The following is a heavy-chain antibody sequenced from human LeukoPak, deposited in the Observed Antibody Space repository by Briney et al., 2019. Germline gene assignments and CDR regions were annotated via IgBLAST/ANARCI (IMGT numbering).Heavy chain of an antibody. V-gene: IGHV3-74*01. CDR2: IKCDGST. CDR1: GFTFSSFW. J-gene: IGHJ1*01. CDR3: ARAPSEIGGYYPEYFRH. D-gene: IGHD3-22*01. Sequence: GGSLRLSCAASGFTFSSFWMHWVRQAPGKGLVWVSRIKCDGSTNYADSVKGRFTISRDNAKNTVSLQMNSLRVEDTGVYYCARAPSEIGGYYPEYFRHWGQGTLVTVSS.